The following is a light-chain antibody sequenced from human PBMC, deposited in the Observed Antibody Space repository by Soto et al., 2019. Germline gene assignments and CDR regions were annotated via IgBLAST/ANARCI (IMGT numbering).Light chain of an antibody. V-gene: IGLV2-23*01. CDR3: SSYAGAVV. CDR1: SSAVGSYNL. J-gene: IGLJ2*01. CDR2: EGS. Sequence: QSALTQPASVSGSPGQSITISCTRTSSAVGSYNLVSWYQHHPGKAPKLMIYEGSERPSGVANRFSGAQSGNTASLTVSGLRAEVEADYYCSSYAGAVVFGGGTKLTVL.